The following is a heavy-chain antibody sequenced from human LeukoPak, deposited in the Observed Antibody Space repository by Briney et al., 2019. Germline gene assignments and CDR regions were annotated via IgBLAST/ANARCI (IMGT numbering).Heavy chain of an antibody. CDR1: GGSISSSDYY. Sequence: SQTLSLTCTVSGGSISSSDYYWSWIRQPPGKGLEWLGYIYYSGSTYYNPSLKSRVTISVDTSKNQFSLKLSSVTAADTAVYYCARAHWSFSLMLYFDYWGQGTLVTVSS. V-gene: IGHV4-30-4*01. CDR3: ARAHWSFSLMLYFDY. D-gene: IGHD2-8*01. J-gene: IGHJ4*02. CDR2: IYYSGST.